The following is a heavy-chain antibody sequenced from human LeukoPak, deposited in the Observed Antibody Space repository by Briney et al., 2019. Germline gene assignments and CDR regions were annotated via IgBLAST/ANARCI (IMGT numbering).Heavy chain of an antibody. CDR1: GGSISSSSYY. D-gene: IGHD3-3*01. J-gene: IGHJ3*02. Sequence: SSETLSLTCTVSGGSISSSSYYWGWIRQPPGKGLEWIGSIYYSGSTYYNPSLKSRVTISVDTSKNQFSLKLSSVTAADTAVYYCARDKGITIFGVALLGAFDIWGQGTMVTVSS. V-gene: IGHV4-39*07. CDR3: ARDKGITIFGVALLGAFDI. CDR2: IYYSGST.